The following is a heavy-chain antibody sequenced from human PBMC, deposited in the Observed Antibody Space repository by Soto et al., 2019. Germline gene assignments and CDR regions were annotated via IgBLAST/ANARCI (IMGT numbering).Heavy chain of an antibody. V-gene: IGHV3-23*01. CDR1: GDTLSSNA. CDR3: AKDRVNQLLPIWPDP. Sequence: GGSLRLSCVDSGDTLSSNAMSWVRQAPGKGLEWVSGISASGGTIHEADSVKDRFTISRDNSKNTLYLQVDSLRVDDTAVYYCAKDRVNQLLPIWPDPWGQGTLVTVSA. D-gene: IGHD2-2*01. J-gene: IGHJ5*02. CDR2: ISASGGTI.